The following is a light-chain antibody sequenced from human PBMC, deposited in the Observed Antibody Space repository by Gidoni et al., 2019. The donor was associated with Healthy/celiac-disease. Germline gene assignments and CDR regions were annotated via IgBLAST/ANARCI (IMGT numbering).Light chain of an antibody. CDR3: SSYTSSSTPWV. CDR2: EVS. CDR1: SSDVGGYNY. Sequence: QSALTQPASVSGSPGPSITISCTGTSSDVGGYNYVSWYQQPPGKAPKLMIYEVSNRPSGVSNRFSGSKSGNTASLTISGLQAEDEADYYCSSYTSSSTPWVFGGGTKLTVL. J-gene: IGLJ3*02. V-gene: IGLV2-14*01.